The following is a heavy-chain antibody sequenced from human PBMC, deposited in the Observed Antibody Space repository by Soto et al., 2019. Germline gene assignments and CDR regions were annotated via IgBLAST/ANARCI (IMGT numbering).Heavy chain of an antibody. Sequence: ASVKVSCKASGYTFTGYYMHLVRQAPGQGLEWMGWINPNSGGTNYAQKFQGWVTMTRDTSISTAYMELSRLRSDDTAVYYCARVYCGGDCYQGPFDYWGQGTLGTVSS. J-gene: IGHJ4*02. CDR2: INPNSGGT. CDR1: GYTFTGYY. CDR3: ARVYCGGDCYQGPFDY. V-gene: IGHV1-2*04. D-gene: IGHD2-21*02.